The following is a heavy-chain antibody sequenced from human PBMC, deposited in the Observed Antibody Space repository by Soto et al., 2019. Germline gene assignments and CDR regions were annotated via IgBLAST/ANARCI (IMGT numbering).Heavy chain of an antibody. V-gene: IGHV3-49*03. J-gene: IGHJ6*02. Sequence: GGSLRLSCTASGFTFGDYAMSWFRQAPGKGLEWVGFIRSKAYGGTTEYAASVKGRFTISRDDSKSIAYLQMNSLKTEDTAVYYCTRDQDDFWSGHRADSYYYYYYGMDVWGQGTTVTVSS. CDR2: IRSKAYGGTT. D-gene: IGHD3-3*01. CDR3: TRDQDDFWSGHRADSYYYYYYGMDV. CDR1: GFTFGDYA.